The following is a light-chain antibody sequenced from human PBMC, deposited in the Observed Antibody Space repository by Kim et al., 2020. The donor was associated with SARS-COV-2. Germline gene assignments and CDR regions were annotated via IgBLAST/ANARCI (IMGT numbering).Light chain of an antibody. CDR2: GTS. J-gene: IGKJ2*01. Sequence: DIQMTQSPSSLSASVGDRVTITCRASQNIRSYLNWYQQKPGKAPKLLIYGTSNLHTGVPSRFSGSGSGADFTLTISSLQPEDFATYYCQQSLNSPPYTFGQGTKVDIK. CDR3: QQSLNSPPYT. V-gene: IGKV1-39*01. CDR1: QNIRSY.